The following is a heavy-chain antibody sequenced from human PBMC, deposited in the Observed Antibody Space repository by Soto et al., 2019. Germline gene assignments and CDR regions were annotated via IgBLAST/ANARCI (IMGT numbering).Heavy chain of an antibody. D-gene: IGHD1-26*01. Sequence: PWGALRVACAASVFTFSSYAMSWVRQAPGKGLESVLTLSVSGGNAYYADPVKGRFTISIDNSQNTLRLQMNSLRADDTAVYYCAKDGPSGSYPPSYYYGMDVWGHGPTVTVSS. V-gene: IGHV3-23*01. CDR3: AKDGPSGSYPPSYYYGMDV. J-gene: IGHJ6*02. CDR2: LSVSGGNA. CDR1: VFTFSSYA.